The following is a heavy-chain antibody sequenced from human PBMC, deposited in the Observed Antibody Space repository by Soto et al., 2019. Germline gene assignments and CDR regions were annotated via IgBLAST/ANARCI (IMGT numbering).Heavy chain of an antibody. CDR2: INPNGDSDT. D-gene: IGHD3-22*01. J-gene: IGHJ3*02. Sequence: KVSCKASAYNFINYYIHWVRQAPGQRLEWMGIINPNGDSDTRYSPSFQGQVTISADKSISTAYLQWSSLKASDTAMYYCARLSGYWGYDAFDIWGQGTMVT. CDR1: AYNFINYY. CDR3: ARLSGYWGYDAFDI. V-gene: IGHV5-51*01.